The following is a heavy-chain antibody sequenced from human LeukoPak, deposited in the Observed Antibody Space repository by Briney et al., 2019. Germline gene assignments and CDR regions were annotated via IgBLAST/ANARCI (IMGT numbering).Heavy chain of an antibody. CDR3: ARPPYSSSWHFDY. J-gene: IGHJ4*02. CDR1: GFTFSNYW. V-gene: IGHV3-7*01. D-gene: IGHD6-13*01. CDR2: IQRDGSEK. Sequence: GGSLRLSCAASGFTFSNYWMNWVRQAPGKGLEWVASIQRDGSEKYYVESVKGRFTISRDNAKNSLYLQMNSLRAEDTAVYYCARPPYSSSWHFDYWGQGTLVAVSS.